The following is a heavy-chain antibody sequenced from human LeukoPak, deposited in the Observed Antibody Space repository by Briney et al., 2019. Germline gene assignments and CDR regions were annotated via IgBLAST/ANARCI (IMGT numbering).Heavy chain of an antibody. CDR1: GGTFSSYA. Sequence: GASVKVSCKASGGTFSSYAISWVRQAPGQGLEWMGRIIPIFGIANYSQKVQGRGTITADKSTTTAYMELSSLRSEDTAVYYCARVVTVTTWQSFDYWGQGTLVTVSS. CDR2: IIPIFGIA. J-gene: IGHJ4*02. CDR3: ARVVTVTTWQSFDY. D-gene: IGHD4-17*01. V-gene: IGHV1-69*04.